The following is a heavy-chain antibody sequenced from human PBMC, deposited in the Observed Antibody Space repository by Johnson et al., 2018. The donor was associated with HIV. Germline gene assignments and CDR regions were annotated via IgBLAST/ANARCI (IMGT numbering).Heavy chain of an antibody. V-gene: IGHV3-30*03. Sequence: QVQLVESGGGVVQPGKSLRLSCAASGFIFSGFGLHWVRQAPGKGLEWVASISYDGGNKYYADSVRGRITISRDNSKNILYLQMNSLRPEDKAVYYCARERFSDMLTGYHAFDGWGQGTLVTVSS. D-gene: IGHD3-9*01. CDR1: GFIFSGFG. CDR2: ISYDGGNK. CDR3: ARERFSDMLTGYHAFDG. J-gene: IGHJ3*01.